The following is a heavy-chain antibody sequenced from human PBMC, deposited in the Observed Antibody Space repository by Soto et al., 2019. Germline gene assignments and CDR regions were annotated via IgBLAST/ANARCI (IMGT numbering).Heavy chain of an antibody. D-gene: IGHD3-22*01. J-gene: IGHJ5*02. Sequence: QLLLQESGPGLVKPSETLSLTCTVSGGSILDSTYYWAWIRQSPGKGLEWIGTIFYSGGTFYTPSLKSRVTMSVDSSNKQFSLRRSSVTAADAAVYYCASKASGYYGGWFDPWGQGTLVTVSS. CDR1: GGSILDSTYY. V-gene: IGHV4-39*01. CDR2: IFYSGGT. CDR3: ASKASGYYGGWFDP.